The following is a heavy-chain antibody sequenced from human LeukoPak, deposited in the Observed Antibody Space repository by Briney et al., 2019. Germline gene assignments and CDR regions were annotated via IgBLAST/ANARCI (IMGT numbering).Heavy chain of an antibody. J-gene: IGHJ3*02. CDR3: AKEVTPDRSGFDAFDI. V-gene: IGHV3-7*01. CDR1: GFTFSSYW. D-gene: IGHD3-22*01. CDR2: IKQDGSEK. Sequence: GGPLRLSCAASGFTFSSYWMTWVRRAPGKGLEWVANIKQDGSEKYYVDSVKVRFTISRDNAKNSLYLQMNSLRVEDTAVYYCAKEVTPDRSGFDAFDIWGQGTMVTVSS.